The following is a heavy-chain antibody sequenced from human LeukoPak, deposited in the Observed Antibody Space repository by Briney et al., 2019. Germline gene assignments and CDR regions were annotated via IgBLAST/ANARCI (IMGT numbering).Heavy chain of an antibody. Sequence: SETLSLTCTVSGGSISSYYWSWIRQPAGKGLEWIGCIYTSGSTNYNPSLKSRVTMSVDTSKNQFSLKLSSVTAADTAVYYCARVVTRVGYYYYYYMDVWGKGTTVTISS. V-gene: IGHV4-4*07. D-gene: IGHD2-15*01. J-gene: IGHJ6*03. CDR2: IYTSGST. CDR3: ARVVTRVGYYYYYYMDV. CDR1: GGSISSYY.